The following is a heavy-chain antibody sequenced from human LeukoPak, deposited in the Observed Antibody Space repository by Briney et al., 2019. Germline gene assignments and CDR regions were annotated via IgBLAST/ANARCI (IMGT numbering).Heavy chain of an antibody. CDR2: ISGSGGST. J-gene: IGHJ1*01. Sequence: PGGSLRLSCEASGFTFSSYAMSWVRQAPGKGLEWVSAISGSGGSTYYADSVKGRFTISRDNSKNTLYLQMNSLRAEDTAVYYCAKGGVVAATPEYFQHWGQGTLVTVSS. D-gene: IGHD2-15*01. V-gene: IGHV3-23*01. CDR3: AKGGVVAATPEYFQH. CDR1: GFTFSSYA.